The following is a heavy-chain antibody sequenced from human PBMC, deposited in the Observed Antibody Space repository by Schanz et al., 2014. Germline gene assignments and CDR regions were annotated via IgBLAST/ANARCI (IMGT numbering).Heavy chain of an antibody. CDR2: IPWNGAAI. J-gene: IGHJ4*02. Sequence: EVQLLESGGGLVQPGGSLRLSCASSGFSFTTYAMHWVRQAPGKGLEWVSNIPWNGAAIGYAGSVRGRFTISRDNSKNTLYLQMNSLRPEDTAVYYCAKYRGYYRVSGSYRELEYWGQGTLVTVSS. V-gene: IGHV3-23*01. CDR3: AKYRGYYRVSGSYRELEY. CDR1: GFSFTTYA. D-gene: IGHD3-10*01.